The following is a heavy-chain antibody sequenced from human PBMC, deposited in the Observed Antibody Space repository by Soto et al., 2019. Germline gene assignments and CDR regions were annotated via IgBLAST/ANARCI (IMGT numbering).Heavy chain of an antibody. Sequence: EVQLLESGGGLVQPGGSLRLSCAASGFTFSSYAMSWVRQAPGKGLEWVSAISGSGGSTYYADSVKGRFTISRDNSKNTLYLQMNSLRAEDTAVYYCAKEEGVWGYGVDAFDIWGQGTMVTVSS. CDR1: GFTFSSYA. CDR3: AKEEGVWGYGVDAFDI. CDR2: ISGSGGST. J-gene: IGHJ3*02. D-gene: IGHD4-17*01. V-gene: IGHV3-23*01.